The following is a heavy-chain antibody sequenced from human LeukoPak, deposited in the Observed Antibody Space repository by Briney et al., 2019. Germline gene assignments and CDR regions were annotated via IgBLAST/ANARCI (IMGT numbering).Heavy chain of an antibody. V-gene: IGHV3-48*01. CDR2: LSESSTNI. CDR1: GFTFSTYS. CDR3: ARDRGRGYCSSTSCYGYDY. D-gene: IGHD2-2*01. J-gene: IGHJ4*02. Sequence: GGSLRLSCAASGFTFSTYSMNWVRQAPGKGLEWVSFLSESSTNIYYADSVKGRFTISRDNAKNSLYLQMNSLRAEDTAVYYCARDRGRGYCSSTSCYGYDYWGQGTLVTVSS.